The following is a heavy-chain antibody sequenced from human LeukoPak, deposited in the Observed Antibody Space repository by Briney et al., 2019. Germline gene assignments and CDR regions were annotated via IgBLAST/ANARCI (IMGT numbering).Heavy chain of an antibody. Sequence: GGSLRLSCAASGFTFSSYSMNWVRQAPGEGLEWVSSISSSSSYIYYADSVKGRFTISRDNAKNSLYLQMNSLRAEDTAVYYCARLTDDAFDIWGQGTMVTVSS. J-gene: IGHJ3*02. CDR3: ARLTDDAFDI. V-gene: IGHV3-21*01. CDR1: GFTFSSYS. CDR2: ISSSSSYI.